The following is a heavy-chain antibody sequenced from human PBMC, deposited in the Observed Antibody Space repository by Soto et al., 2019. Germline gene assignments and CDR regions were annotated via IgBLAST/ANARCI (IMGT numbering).Heavy chain of an antibody. J-gene: IGHJ6*03. CDR1: GYTFTSYG. CDR3: ARSRGYGSGSYLYHYYYMDV. D-gene: IGHD3-10*01. Sequence: ASVKVSCKASGYTFTSYGISWVRQAPGQGLEWMGWISAYNGNTNYAQKLQGRVTMTTDTSTSTAYMELRSLRSDDTAVYYCARSRGYGSGSYLYHYYYMDVWGKGTTVTVSS. CDR2: ISAYNGNT. V-gene: IGHV1-18*01.